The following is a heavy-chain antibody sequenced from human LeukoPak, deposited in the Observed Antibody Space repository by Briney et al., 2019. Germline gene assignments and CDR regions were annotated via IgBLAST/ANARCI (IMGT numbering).Heavy chain of an antibody. J-gene: IGHJ4*02. CDR3: ARDGATFGPESLRYFDY. Sequence: SETLSLTCTVSGGSISSYYWSWIRQPAGKGLEWNGRIYTSGSTNYNPSLKSRVTMSVDTSKNQFSQKLSSVTAADAAVYYCARDGATFGPESLRYFDYWGQGTLVTVSS. CDR2: IYTSGST. V-gene: IGHV4-4*07. D-gene: IGHD3-16*01. CDR1: GGSISSYY.